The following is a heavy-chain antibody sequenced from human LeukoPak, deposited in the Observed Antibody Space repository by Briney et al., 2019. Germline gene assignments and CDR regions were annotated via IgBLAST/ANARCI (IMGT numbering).Heavy chain of an antibody. Sequence: GGSLRLSCAASGFTFSNYGMNWVRQAPGKGLEWLSGISPSGDITYYADSVKGRFTISRDNSKNTLYLEVISLTAEDTAVYYCAKDDAWLRFGEWSQGTLVTVSS. J-gene: IGHJ4*02. CDR2: ISPSGDIT. CDR3: AKDDAWLRFGE. V-gene: IGHV3-23*01. CDR1: GFTFSNYG. D-gene: IGHD3-10*01.